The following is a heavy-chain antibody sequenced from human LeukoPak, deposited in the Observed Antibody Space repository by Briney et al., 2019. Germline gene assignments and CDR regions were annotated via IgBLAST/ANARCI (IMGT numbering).Heavy chain of an antibody. CDR1: GFTFSSYG. CDR3: ARDRIAVAGYYFDC. J-gene: IGHJ4*02. V-gene: IGHV3-33*01. D-gene: IGHD6-19*01. CDR2: IWYDGSNK. Sequence: GRSLRLSCAATGFTFSSYGMHWVRQAPGKGLEWVAFIWYDGSNKYYADSVKSRFTISRDNSKNTLYLQMNSLRAEDTAVYYCARDRIAVAGYYFDCWGQGTLVTVSS.